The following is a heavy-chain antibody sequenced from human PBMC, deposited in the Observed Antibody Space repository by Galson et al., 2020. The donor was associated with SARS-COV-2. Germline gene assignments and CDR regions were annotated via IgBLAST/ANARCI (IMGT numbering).Heavy chain of an antibody. CDR2: ISYDGSNN. Sequence: AETLCLSCAASGFTFSSYAMHWVRQAPGQGLEWVAVISYDGSNNYYADSVKSRFTISRDKSKNTLYLQTNSLRAEDTAVDYCARDLWGHSYAIKHAFEIWGQGTMVTVSA. D-gene: IGHD5-18*01. CDR1: GFTFSSYA. J-gene: IGHJ3*02. CDR3: ARDLWGHSYAIKHAFEI. V-gene: IGHV3-30-3*01.